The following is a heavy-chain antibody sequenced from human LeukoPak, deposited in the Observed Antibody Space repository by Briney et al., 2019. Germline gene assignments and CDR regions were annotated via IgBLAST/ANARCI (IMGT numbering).Heavy chain of an antibody. CDR1: GGTFSSYA. D-gene: IGHD3-22*01. CDR3: VREAPGITMIVVVNDAFDI. Sequence: ASVKVSCKASGGTFSSYAISWVRQAPGQGLEWMGRIIPILGIANYAQKFQGRVTITADKSTSTAYMELSSLRSEDTAVYYCVREAPGITMIVVVNDAFDIWGQGTMVTVSS. CDR2: IIPILGIA. V-gene: IGHV1-69*04. J-gene: IGHJ3*02.